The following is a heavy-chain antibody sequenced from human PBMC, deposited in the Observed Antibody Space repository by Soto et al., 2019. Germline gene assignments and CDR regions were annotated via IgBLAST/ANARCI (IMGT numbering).Heavy chain of an antibody. CDR3: ARLIATSADY. J-gene: IGHJ4*02. CDR2: TSTYLGTT. D-gene: IGHD3-16*02. CDR1: GYSFTMYG. V-gene: IGHV1-18*01. Sequence: QVQLVQSEGEVRRPGASVKVSCKASGYSFTMYGITWVRQAPGQGLEWMGWTSTYLGTTKYARKFQGRVTMTTDTSTSTAYMDLRTLRSDDTAVYYCARLIATSADYWGQGTLVTVSS.